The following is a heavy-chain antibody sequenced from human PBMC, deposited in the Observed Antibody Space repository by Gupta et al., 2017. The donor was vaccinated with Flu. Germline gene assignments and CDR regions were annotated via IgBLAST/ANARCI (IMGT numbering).Heavy chain of an antibody. Sequence: RQAPGEGLVGIALINSDESTTYYADSVKGRFTISRDNAKNTLYLQMSSLRAEETAVYYCASDLGSDHNYYLDHWGQGILVTVSS. V-gene: IGHV3-74*01. J-gene: IGHJ4*02. CDR3: ASDLGSDHNYYLDH. D-gene: IGHD3-10*01. CDR2: INSDESTT.